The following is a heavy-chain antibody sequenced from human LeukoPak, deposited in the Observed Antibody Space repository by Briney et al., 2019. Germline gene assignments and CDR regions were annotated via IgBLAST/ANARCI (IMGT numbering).Heavy chain of an antibody. J-gene: IGHJ3*02. V-gene: IGHV3-48*03. Sequence: PGGSLRLSCAASGFTFSSYEMNWVRQAPGKGLEWVSYISSSGSTIYYADSVKGRFTISRDNAKNSLYLQMNSLRAEDTAVYYCARDLVRGAAFDIWGQGTMVTVSS. D-gene: IGHD3-10*02. CDR1: GFTFSSYE. CDR3: ARDLVRGAAFDI. CDR2: ISSSGSTI.